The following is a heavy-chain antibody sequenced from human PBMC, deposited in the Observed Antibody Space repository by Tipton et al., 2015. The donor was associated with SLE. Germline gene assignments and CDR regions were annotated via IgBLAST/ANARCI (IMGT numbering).Heavy chain of an antibody. J-gene: IGHJ4*02. Sequence: TLSLTCTVSGGSISGFYWSWIRQPDGKGLEWIGRIYSSGSPNYNPSLKSRVTISVDTSKNQFSLKLSSVTAADTAVYYCARKKVRGVISRFFDYWGQGTLVTVSS. CDR3: ARKKVRGVISRFFDY. CDR1: GGSISGFY. V-gene: IGHV4-4*07. D-gene: IGHD3-10*01. CDR2: IYSSGSP.